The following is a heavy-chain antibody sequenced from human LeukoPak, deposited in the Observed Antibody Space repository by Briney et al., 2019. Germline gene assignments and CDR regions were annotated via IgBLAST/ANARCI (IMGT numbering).Heavy chain of an antibody. CDR3: ARGGVREYCSSTSCLWYYYYMDV. CDR1: GYIFSNYG. D-gene: IGHD2-2*01. V-gene: IGHV1-18*01. J-gene: IGHJ6*03. CDR2: ISTYNGNT. Sequence: GASVKVSCKTSGYIFSNYGISWVRQAPGQGLEWMGWISTYNGNTNYAQKLQGRVTMTTDTSTSTAYMELRSLRSDDTDVYYCARGGVREYCSSTSCLWYYYYMDVWGKGTTVTVSS.